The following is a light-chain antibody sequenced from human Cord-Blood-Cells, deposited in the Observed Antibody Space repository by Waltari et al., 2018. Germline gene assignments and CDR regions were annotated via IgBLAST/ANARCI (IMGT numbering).Light chain of an antibody. V-gene: IGLV1-44*01. Sequence: QSVLTQPPSASGTPGQRVTISCSGTSSTIGSNTVNWYQQPPGTAPKPLIYSNNQRPSGVPDRFSGSKSGTSASLAISGLQSEDEADYYCAAWDDSLNGAVFGGGTKLTVL. J-gene: IGLJ3*02. CDR3: AAWDDSLNGAV. CDR2: SNN. CDR1: SSTIGSNT.